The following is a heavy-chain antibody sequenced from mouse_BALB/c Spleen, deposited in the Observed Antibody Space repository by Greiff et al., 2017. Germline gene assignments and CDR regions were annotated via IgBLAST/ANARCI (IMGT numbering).Heavy chain of an antibody. Sequence: VQLKESGPGLVKPSQSLSLTCTVTGYSITSDYAWNWIRQFPGNKLEWMGYISYSGSTSYNPSLKSRISITRDTSKNQFFLQLNSVTTEDTATYYCGFFPLDGPAWFAYWGQGTLVTVSA. D-gene: IGHD2-3*01. CDR2: ISYSGST. CDR3: GFFPLDGPAWFAY. J-gene: IGHJ3*01. CDR1: GYSITSDYA. V-gene: IGHV3-2*02.